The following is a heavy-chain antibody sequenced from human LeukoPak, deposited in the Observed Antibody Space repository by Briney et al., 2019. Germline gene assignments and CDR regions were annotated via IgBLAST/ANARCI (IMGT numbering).Heavy chain of an antibody. J-gene: IGHJ1*01. V-gene: IGHV3-23*01. CDR2: ISAGGVSI. Sequence: GGSLRLSCAASAGTFSSDAMRWVREARGKGREGVSAISAGGVSIYYADSVKGRFTISRDNYKTTPYPLMNSLRAQDTAVYYCARDEDDYAEAEFFLHWGQGTLVTVSS. D-gene: IGHD5-12*01. CDR3: ARDEDDYAEAEFFLH. CDR1: AGTFSSDA.